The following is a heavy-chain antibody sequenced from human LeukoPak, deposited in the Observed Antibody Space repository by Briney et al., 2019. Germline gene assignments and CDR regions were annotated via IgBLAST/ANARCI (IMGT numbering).Heavy chain of an antibody. V-gene: IGHV4-34*01. Sequence: PSETLSLTCAVYGGSFSGYYWSWIRQPPGKGLVWIGEINHSGSTDYNPSLKSRVTISVDTSKNQFSLKLSSVTAADTALYYCARVLSWGTSPDYWGQGTLVTVSS. CDR1: GGSFSGYY. CDR2: INHSGST. CDR3: ARVLSWGTSPDY. D-gene: IGHD3-9*01. J-gene: IGHJ4*02.